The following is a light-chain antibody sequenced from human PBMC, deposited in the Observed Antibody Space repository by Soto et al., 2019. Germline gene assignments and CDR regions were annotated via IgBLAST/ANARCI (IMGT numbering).Light chain of an antibody. V-gene: IGLV2-14*01. Sequence: QSALTQPASVSGSPGQSITISCTGTRSDVGGYNYVSWYQHHPGKAPKLIIYDVSNRPSGVSNRFSGSKSGNSASLTISGLQAEDEADYYCSSYRSSNSWVFGGGTKLTVL. J-gene: IGLJ3*02. CDR2: DVS. CDR3: SSYRSSNSWV. CDR1: RSDVGGYNY.